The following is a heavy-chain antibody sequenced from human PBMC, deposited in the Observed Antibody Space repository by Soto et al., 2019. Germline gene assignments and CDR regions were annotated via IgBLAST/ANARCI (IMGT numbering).Heavy chain of an antibody. D-gene: IGHD3-16*02. CDR1: GGSFSGYY. CDR3: ARAPNYDYVWGSYRTGWFDP. CDR2: INHSGST. J-gene: IGHJ5*02. Sequence: SETLSLTCAVYGGSFSGYYWSWIRQPPGKGLEWIREINHSGSTNYNPSLKSRVTISVDTSKNQFSLKLSSVTAADTAVYYCARAPNYDYVWGSYRTGWFDPWGQGTLVTVSS. V-gene: IGHV4-34*01.